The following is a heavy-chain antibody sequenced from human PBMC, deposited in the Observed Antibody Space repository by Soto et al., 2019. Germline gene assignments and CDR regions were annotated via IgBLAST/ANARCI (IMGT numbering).Heavy chain of an antibody. V-gene: IGHV1-18*04. D-gene: IGHD3-3*01. CDR2: ISTHNGNT. CDR3: AREGILGLFDAYDL. CDR1: VFTSSG. J-gene: IGHJ3*01. Sequence: QDQLVQSGAEVKKPGASVKVSCKASVFTSSGISWVRQAPGQRLEWMGWISTHNGNTIYAQKFQGRVIMTMDTSTTTVYMELRSLIPDYTAVYLCAREGILGLFDAYDLWGQATMVTVSS.